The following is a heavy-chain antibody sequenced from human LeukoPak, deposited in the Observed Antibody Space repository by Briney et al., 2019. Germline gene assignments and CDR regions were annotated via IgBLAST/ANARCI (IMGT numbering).Heavy chain of an antibody. Sequence: ASVKVSCKVSGYTLTELSMHWVRQAPGKGLEWMGGFDPEDGETIYAQKFQGRVTMSEDTSTDTAYMELSSLRSEDTAVYYCATDLRPYESGWFDPWGQGTLVTVSS. CDR1: GYTLTELS. J-gene: IGHJ5*02. CDR2: FDPEDGET. D-gene: IGHD5-12*01. V-gene: IGHV1-24*01. CDR3: ATDLRPYESGWFDP.